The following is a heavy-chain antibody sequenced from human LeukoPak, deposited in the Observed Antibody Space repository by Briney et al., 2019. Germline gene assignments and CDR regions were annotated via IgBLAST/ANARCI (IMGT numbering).Heavy chain of an antibody. Sequence: GGSLRLSCAASGFTFSSYEMNWVRQAPGKGLEWASYISSSGSTIYYADSVKGRSTISRDNAKNSLYLQMNSLRAEDTAVYYCALGVVVISGYYFDYWGQGTLVTVSS. V-gene: IGHV3-48*03. CDR2: ISSSGSTI. CDR3: ALGVVVISGYYFDY. CDR1: GFTFSSYE. D-gene: IGHD3-22*01. J-gene: IGHJ4*02.